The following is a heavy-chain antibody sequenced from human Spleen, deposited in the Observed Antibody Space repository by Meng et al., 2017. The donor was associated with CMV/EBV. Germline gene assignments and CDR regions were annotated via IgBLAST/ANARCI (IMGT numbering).Heavy chain of an antibody. CDR2: VSYHGRNK. CDR3: ARANTASFDY. V-gene: IGHV3-30*03. CDR1: GFIFSSFD. Sequence: GGSLRLSCAASGFIFSSFDLHWVCQAPGKGLEWVADVSYHGRNKYYADSVRGRFTISRDNSKNTVDLQMNSLRLEDTAVYYCARANTASFDYWGQGTQVTVSS. J-gene: IGHJ4*02. D-gene: IGHD5-18*01.